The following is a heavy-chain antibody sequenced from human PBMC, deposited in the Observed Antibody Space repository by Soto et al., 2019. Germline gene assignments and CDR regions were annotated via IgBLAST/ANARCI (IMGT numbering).Heavy chain of an antibody. Sequence: EVQLVESGGGLVKPGGSLRLSCAASGFTFSSYSMNWVRQAPGKGLEWVSSISSSSSYIYYADSVKGRFTIPRDNAKSSRYLPMNSLRAADTAVYYCASPPTDSSGYWYYFAYWGQGTLVTVSP. J-gene: IGHJ4*02. V-gene: IGHV3-21*01. CDR1: GFTFSSYS. CDR3: ASPPTDSSGYWYYFAY. D-gene: IGHD3-22*01. CDR2: ISSSSSYI.